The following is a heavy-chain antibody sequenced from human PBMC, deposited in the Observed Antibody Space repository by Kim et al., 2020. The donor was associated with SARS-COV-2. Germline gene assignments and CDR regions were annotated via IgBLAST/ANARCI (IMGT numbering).Heavy chain of an antibody. Sequence: ASVKVSCKASGYTFTSYGISWVRQAPGQGLEWMGWISAYNGNTNYAQKLQGRVTMTTDTSTSTAYMELRSLRSDDTAVYYCARAPTYSGYDLLAVGAFDIWGQGTMVTVSS. J-gene: IGHJ3*02. D-gene: IGHD5-12*01. CDR3: ARAPTYSGYDLLAVGAFDI. CDR2: ISAYNGNT. CDR1: GYTFTSYG. V-gene: IGHV1-18*01.